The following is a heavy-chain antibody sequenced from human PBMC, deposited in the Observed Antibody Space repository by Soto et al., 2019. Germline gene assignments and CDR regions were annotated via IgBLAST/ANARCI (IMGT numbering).Heavy chain of an antibody. V-gene: IGHV4-39*01. Sequence: SETLSLSCSVSGGSIGSRSDHWGWIRQPPGKGLEWIGSIYYSGSTYYNPSLKSRVTISVDTSKNQFSLKLSSVTAADTAVYYCAQTGGKGRYYDYVWGQGTLVTVSS. CDR2: IYYSGST. D-gene: IGHD3-16*01. CDR3: AQTGGKGRYYDYV. J-gene: IGHJ4*02. CDR1: GGSIGSRSDH.